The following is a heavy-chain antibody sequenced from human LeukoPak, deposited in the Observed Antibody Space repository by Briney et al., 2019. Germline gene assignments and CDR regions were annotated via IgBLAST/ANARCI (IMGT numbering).Heavy chain of an antibody. CDR1: GFTFSSYS. CDR3: ARLAHSGYDLQYFDY. V-gene: IGHV3-21*01. J-gene: IGHJ4*02. D-gene: IGHD5-12*01. Sequence: GGSLRLSCAASGFTFSSYSMNWVRQAPGKGLEWVSSTSSSSYIYYADSVKGRFTISRDNAKNSLYLQMNSLRAEDTAVYYCARLAHSGYDLQYFDYWGQGTLVTVSS. CDR2: TSSSSYI.